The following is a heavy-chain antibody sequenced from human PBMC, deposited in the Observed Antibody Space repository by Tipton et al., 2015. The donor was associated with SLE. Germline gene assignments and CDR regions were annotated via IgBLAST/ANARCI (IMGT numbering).Heavy chain of an antibody. J-gene: IGHJ3*01. CDR2: INHTGGT. CDR1: GGSFSDYY. Sequence: TLSLTCAVYGGSFSDYYWSWIRQTPGEGLEWIGEINHTGGTNYNPSLESRVTMSVDTSKNQFSLKLSSVTAPATAMYYCVRDRKYVVRFRELVAPDLWGQGTAITVSS. D-gene: IGHD1-26*01. V-gene: IGHV4-34*01. CDR3: VRDRKYVVRFRELVAPDL.